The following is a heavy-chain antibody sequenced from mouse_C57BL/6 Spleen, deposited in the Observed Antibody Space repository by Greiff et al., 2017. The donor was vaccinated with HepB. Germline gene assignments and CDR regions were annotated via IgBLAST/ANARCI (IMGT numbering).Heavy chain of an antibody. CDR2: ILPGSGST. D-gene: IGHD2-4*01. CDR3: ARGDYEAGGYDAMDY. J-gene: IGHJ4*01. Sequence: VQLQQSGAELMKPGASVKLSCKATGYTFTGYWIEWVKQRPGHGLEWIGEILPGSGSTNYNEKFKGKATFTADTSSNTAYMQLSSLTTEDSAILYCARGDYEAGGYDAMDYWGQGTAVTVSS. CDR1: GYTFTGYW. V-gene: IGHV1-9*01.